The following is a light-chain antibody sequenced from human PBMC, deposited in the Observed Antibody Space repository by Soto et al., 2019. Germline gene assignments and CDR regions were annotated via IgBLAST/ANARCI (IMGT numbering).Light chain of an antibody. V-gene: IGLV2-11*01. CDR1: NSDVGRYNS. CDR2: AVR. CDR3: CSYTANDNWV. J-gene: IGLJ3*02. Sequence: ALTQPHSVSGSPGQSVTISCTGTNSDVGRYNSVSWYQQLPGKAPKIIISAVRQRPSGVPDRFSGSKSGNTASLTISGLQADDEADYFCCSYTANDNWVFGGGTKLTVL.